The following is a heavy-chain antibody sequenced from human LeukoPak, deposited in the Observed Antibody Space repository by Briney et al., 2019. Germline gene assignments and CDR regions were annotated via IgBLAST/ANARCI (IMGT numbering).Heavy chain of an antibody. Sequence: GGSLRLSCAASGFTFSSYEMNWVRQAPGKGLEWVSYISSSGSTIYYADSVKGRFTIYRDNAKNSLYLQMNSLRAEDTAVYYCARVRFGEPFDYWGQGTLVAVSS. D-gene: IGHD3-10*01. J-gene: IGHJ4*02. V-gene: IGHV3-48*03. CDR1: GFTFSSYE. CDR3: ARVRFGEPFDY. CDR2: ISSSGSTI.